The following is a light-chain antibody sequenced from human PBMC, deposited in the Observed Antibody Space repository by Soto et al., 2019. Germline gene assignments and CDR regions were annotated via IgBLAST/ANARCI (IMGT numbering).Light chain of an antibody. CDR3: QQRSNWPPVIT. CDR1: QSFSSY. CDR2: DAS. Sequence: PGESATLSCRASQSFSSYLAWYQQKPGQAPRLLIYDASNRATGIPARFSGRGSGTDFTLTISSLEPEDFAVYYCQQRSNWPPVITFGQGTRLEIK. V-gene: IGKV3-11*01. J-gene: IGKJ5*01.